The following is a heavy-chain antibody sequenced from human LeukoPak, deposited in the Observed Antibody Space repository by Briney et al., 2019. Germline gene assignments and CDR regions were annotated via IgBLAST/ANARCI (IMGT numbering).Heavy chain of an antibody. CDR2: IKPEGSEG. J-gene: IGHJ4*02. CDR1: GFTFSSYW. Sequence: PGGSLRLSCAASGFTFSSYWMTWVRQAPGKGLEWVANIKPEGSEGNYVDSVKGRFTISRDNAKNSLYLQMNSLRVEDTAVYYCSSQPAVLDFDCWGQGTLVTVSS. D-gene: IGHD2-2*01. V-gene: IGHV3-7*01. CDR3: SSQPAVLDFDC.